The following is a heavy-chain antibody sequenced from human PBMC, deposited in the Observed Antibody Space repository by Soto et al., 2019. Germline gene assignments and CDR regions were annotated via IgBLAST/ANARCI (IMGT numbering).Heavy chain of an antibody. Sequence: LRLSCAASGFIVSTNYMSWVRQAPGKGLEWVSVIYSGGNTYYADYVKGRFTISRDNSKNTLYLQMNSLRVEDTAVYYCARGGGIAARPMDYWGQGTLVTVSS. CDR1: GFIVSTNY. D-gene: IGHD6-6*01. V-gene: IGHV3-53*01. J-gene: IGHJ4*02. CDR2: IYSGGNT. CDR3: ARGGGIAARPMDY.